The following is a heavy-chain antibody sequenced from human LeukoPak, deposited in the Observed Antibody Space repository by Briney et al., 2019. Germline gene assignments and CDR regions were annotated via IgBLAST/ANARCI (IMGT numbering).Heavy chain of an antibody. D-gene: IGHD2-2*01. CDR1: GGSISSYY. Sequence: SQTLSLTCTVSGGSISSYYWSWIRQPPGRGLEWIGYIYYSGSTNYNPSLKSRVTISVDTSKNQFSLKLSSVTAADTAVYYCARGYCSSTSCDHDYYYMDVWGKGTTVTVSS. V-gene: IGHV4-59*01. CDR2: IYYSGST. CDR3: ARGYCSSTSCDHDYYYMDV. J-gene: IGHJ6*03.